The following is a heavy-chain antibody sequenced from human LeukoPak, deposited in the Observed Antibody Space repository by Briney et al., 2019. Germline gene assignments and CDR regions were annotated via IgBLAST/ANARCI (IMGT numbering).Heavy chain of an antibody. CDR3: ARGNPYYYDSSGYTDY. J-gene: IGHJ4*02. V-gene: IGHV3-30*02. Sequence: GGSLRLSCAASGFTFSSYGMHWVRQAPGKGLEWVAFIRYDGSNKYYADSVKGRFTISRDNSKNTLYLQMNSLRAEDTAVYYCARGNPYYYDSSGYTDYWGQGTLVTVSS. CDR1: GFTFSSYG. CDR2: IRYDGSNK. D-gene: IGHD3-22*01.